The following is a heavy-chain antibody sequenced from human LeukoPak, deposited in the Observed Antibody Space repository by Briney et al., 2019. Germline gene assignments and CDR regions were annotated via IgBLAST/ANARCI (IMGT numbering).Heavy chain of an antibody. D-gene: IGHD2-15*01. J-gene: IGHJ5*02. CDR3: ARDEAGGGKYNWFDP. CDR1: GGSISSYY. Sequence: SETLSLTCTVSGGSISSYYWSWIRQPAGKGLEWIGRIYTSGSTNYNPSLKSRVTISVDTSKNQFSLKLNSVTAADTAVYYCARDEAGGGKYNWFDPWGQGTLVTVST. V-gene: IGHV4-4*07. CDR2: IYTSGST.